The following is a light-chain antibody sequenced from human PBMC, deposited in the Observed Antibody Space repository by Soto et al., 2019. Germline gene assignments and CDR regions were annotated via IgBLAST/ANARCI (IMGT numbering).Light chain of an antibody. CDR2: AAS. CDR3: QQLNSYPLT. V-gene: IGKV1-9*01. Sequence: DIQLTQSPSFLSASVGDRVTITCRASQGISSDLAWYQQKLGKAPKLLIYAASTLQSGVPSRFSGSGSGTELTLTISSLQPEDFATYYCQQLNSYPLTFGGGTKVEIK. CDR1: QGISSD. J-gene: IGKJ4*01.